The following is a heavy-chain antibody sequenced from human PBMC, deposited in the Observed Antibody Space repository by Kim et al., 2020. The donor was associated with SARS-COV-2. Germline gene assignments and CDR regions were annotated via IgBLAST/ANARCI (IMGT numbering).Heavy chain of an antibody. J-gene: IGHJ6*02. CDR3: ARETHYYDSSGYYPRRYGMDV. CDR2: INPNSGAT. V-gene: IGHV1-2*04. D-gene: IGHD3-22*01. Sequence: ASVKVSCKASGYTFTGYYMHWVRQAPGQGLEWMGWINPNSGATNYAQKFQGWVTMTRDTSITTAYMELSRLRSYDTAVYYCARETHYYDSSGYYPRRYGMDVWGQGSKVTVSS. CDR1: GYTFTGYY.